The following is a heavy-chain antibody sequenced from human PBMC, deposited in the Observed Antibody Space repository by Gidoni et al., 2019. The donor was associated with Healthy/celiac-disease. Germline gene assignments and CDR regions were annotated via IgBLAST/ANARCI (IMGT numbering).Heavy chain of an antibody. D-gene: IGHD7-27*01. J-gene: IGHJ4*02. CDR2: IYYRGST. CDR1: GGSVSSGSYY. V-gene: IGHV4-61*01. Sequence: QVQLQETGPGRVKPSETLSPTCTVAGGSVSSGSYYWSWIRQPPGQGLEWIGYIYYRGSTNYTPSLQRRVTISVDTSKNQFSLKLRSVTAADTAVYYCASGYYFDYWGQGTLVTVSS. CDR3: ASGYYFDY.